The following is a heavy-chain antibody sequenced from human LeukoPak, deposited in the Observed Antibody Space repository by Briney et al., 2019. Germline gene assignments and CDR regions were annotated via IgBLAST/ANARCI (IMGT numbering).Heavy chain of an antibody. Sequence: SETLSLTCTVSGGSISSYYWSWIRQPAGKGLEWIGRIYTSGSTNYNPSLKSRVTMSVDTSKNQFSLKLSSVTAADTAVYYCARDLPAIELRWLQPYYYYYYMDVWGKGTTVTVSS. CDR2: IYTSGST. CDR1: GGSISSYY. V-gene: IGHV4-4*07. J-gene: IGHJ6*03. CDR3: ARDLPAIELRWLQPYYYYYYMDV. D-gene: IGHD5-24*01.